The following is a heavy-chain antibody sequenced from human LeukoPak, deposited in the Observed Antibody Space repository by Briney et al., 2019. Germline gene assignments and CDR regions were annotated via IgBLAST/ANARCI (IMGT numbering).Heavy chain of an antibody. CDR3: ANVEWPLDY. CDR1: GFTFSSYA. J-gene: IGHJ4*02. Sequence: PGGSLRLSCAASGFTFSSYAMSWVRQAPGKGLEWVSAISGSASNTYYVDSVKGRFTISRDNSRNTLYLQMNSLRAEDTAVYYCANVEWPLDYWGQGTLVTVSS. V-gene: IGHV3-23*01. CDR2: ISGSASNT. D-gene: IGHD1-26*01.